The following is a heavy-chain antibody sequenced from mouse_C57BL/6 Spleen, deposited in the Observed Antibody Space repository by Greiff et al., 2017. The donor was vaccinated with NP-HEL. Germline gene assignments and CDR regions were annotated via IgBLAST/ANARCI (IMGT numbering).Heavy chain of an antibody. J-gene: IGHJ3*01. CDR3: ARDGFGPRAWFAY. Sequence: VQLKESGPELVKPGASVKISCKASGYAFSSSWMNWVKQRPGKGLEWIGRIYPGDGDTNYNGKFKGKATLTADKSSSTAYMQLSSLTSEDSAVYFCARDGFGPRAWFAYWGQGTLVTVSA. CDR1: GYAFSSSW. V-gene: IGHV1-82*01. D-gene: IGHD3-1*01. CDR2: IYPGDGDT.